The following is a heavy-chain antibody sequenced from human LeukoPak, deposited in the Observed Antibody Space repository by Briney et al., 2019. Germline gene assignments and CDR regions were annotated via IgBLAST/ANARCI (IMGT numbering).Heavy chain of an antibody. J-gene: IGHJ4*02. CDR1: GGSISSYY. V-gene: IGHV4-59*01. D-gene: IGHD3-22*01. CDR3: ARVTGYMIEDYFDY. CDR2: IYYSGST. Sequence: SETLSLTCTVSGGSISSYYWSWIRQPPGKGLEWIGYIYYSGSTNYNPSLKSRVTISVDTSKNQFSLRLSSVTAADTAVYYCARVTGYMIEDYFDYWGQAALVTVSS.